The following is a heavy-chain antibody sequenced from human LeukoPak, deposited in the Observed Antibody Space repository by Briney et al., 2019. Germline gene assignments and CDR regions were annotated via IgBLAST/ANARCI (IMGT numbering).Heavy chain of an antibody. Sequence: SETLSLTCTVSGGSISSGDYYWSWIRQPPGKGLEWIGYIYYSGSTYYNPSLKSRVTISVDTSKNQFSLKLSSVTAADTAVYYCARGSREWEPLFAFDIWGQGTMVTVSS. CDR2: IYYSGST. J-gene: IGHJ3*02. D-gene: IGHD1-26*01. CDR3: ARGSREWEPLFAFDI. CDR1: GGSISSGDYY. V-gene: IGHV4-30-4*08.